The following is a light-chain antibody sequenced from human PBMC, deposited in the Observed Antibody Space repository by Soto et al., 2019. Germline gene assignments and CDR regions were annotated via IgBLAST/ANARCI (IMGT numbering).Light chain of an antibody. V-gene: IGKV1-5*03. Sequence: DIQMTQSPSTLSSSVGDIFTITCRASQGISSWLAWYQQKPGKAPKLLIYKASSLESGVPSRFSGSGSGTEFTLTINSLQSEDFAVYYCQQYNNWPTFGQGTRLEIK. CDR1: QGISSW. J-gene: IGKJ5*01. CDR3: QQYNNWPT. CDR2: KAS.